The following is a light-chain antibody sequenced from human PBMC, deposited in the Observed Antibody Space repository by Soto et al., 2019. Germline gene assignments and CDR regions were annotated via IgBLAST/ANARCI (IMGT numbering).Light chain of an antibody. V-gene: IGLV2-14*01. J-gene: IGLJ2*01. CDR3: SSYTSGSNLV. Sequence: SVLTQPASVSGSHGQSITISCTGTSSDVGGYNYVSWYQQHPGKAPKLMIYDVSNRPSGVSNRFSGSKSGNTASLTISGLQAEDEADYYCSSYTSGSNLVFGGCT. CDR2: DVS. CDR1: SSDVGGYNY.